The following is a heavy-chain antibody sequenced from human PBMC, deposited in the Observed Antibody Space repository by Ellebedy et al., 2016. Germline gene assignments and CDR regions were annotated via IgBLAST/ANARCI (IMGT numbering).Heavy chain of an antibody. J-gene: IGHJ4*02. CDR2: IIPIFGTA. D-gene: IGHD3-22*01. V-gene: IGHV1-69*13. CDR1: GYTFRSYY. CDR3: AREALGYSEDY. Sequence: ASVKVSCKASGYTFRSYYMHWVRQAPGQGLEWMGGIIPIFGTAHYAQKFQGRVTITADESTNTAYMEPSGLRYEDTAVYYCAREALGYSEDYWGRGTRVTVSP.